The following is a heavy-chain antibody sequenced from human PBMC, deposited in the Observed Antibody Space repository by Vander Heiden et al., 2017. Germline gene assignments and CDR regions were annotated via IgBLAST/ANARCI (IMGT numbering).Heavy chain of an antibody. CDR2: TTSGGDT. CDR3: VRDLNL. CDR1: GFTVHNVY. J-gene: IGHJ4*02. Sequence: EVQVVESGGGLIQPGGSLRLSCAASGFTVHNVYMSWFRHTPGKGLDYVSVTTSGGDTYYVDSVKGRFTVSVDKFKNTLYLQMNSLRAEDTALYYCVRDLNLWGQGALVTVSS. V-gene: IGHV3-53*01.